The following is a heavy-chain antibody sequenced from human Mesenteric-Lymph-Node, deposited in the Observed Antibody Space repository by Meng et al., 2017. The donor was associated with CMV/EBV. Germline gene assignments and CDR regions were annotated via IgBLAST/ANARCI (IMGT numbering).Heavy chain of an antibody. J-gene: IGHJ6*02. Sequence: ASVKVSCKASGYTFTSYDINWVRQATGQGLEWMGWMNPNSGNTGYAQKFQGRVTITRNTSISTAYMELSSLGSEDTAVYYCARNRRDCSSTSCYVRSNYYGMDVWGQGTTVTVSS. V-gene: IGHV1-8*03. CDR2: MNPNSGNT. CDR1: GYTFTSYD. CDR3: ARNRRDCSSTSCYVRSNYYGMDV. D-gene: IGHD2-2*01.